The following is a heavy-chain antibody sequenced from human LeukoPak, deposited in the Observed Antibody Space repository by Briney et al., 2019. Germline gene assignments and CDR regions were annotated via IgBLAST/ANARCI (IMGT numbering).Heavy chain of an antibody. V-gene: IGHV3-48*01. CDR1: GFTFSSYS. D-gene: IGHD3-10*01. J-gene: IGHJ6*03. CDR2: ISSSSSTI. CDR3: ARDLPYYGSGSYPMDV. Sequence: GGSLRLSCAASGFTFSSYSMNWVRRAPGKGLEWVSYISSSSSTIYYADSVKGRFTISRDNAKNSLYLQMNSLRAEDTAVYYCARDLPYYGSGSYPMDVWGKGTTVTVSS.